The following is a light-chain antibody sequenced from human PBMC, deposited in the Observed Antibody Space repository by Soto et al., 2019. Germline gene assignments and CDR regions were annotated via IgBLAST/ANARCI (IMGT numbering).Light chain of an antibody. V-gene: IGLV3-21*01. Sequence: SYELTQSPSVSVAPGQTATISCWGNNLGSKSVNWYQQKSGQAPVLVMSYDSDRPSGIHERFSGSNSGNTVTLTLSRVESGYEADYYCQVWDTSDDHNVFGSGTKLTVL. CDR2: YDS. CDR3: QVWDTSDDHNV. CDR1: NLGSKS. J-gene: IGLJ1*01.